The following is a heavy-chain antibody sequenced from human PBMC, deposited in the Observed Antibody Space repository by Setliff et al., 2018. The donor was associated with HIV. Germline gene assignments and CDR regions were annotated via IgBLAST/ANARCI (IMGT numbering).Heavy chain of an antibody. Sequence: SETLSLTCTVSGGSISIGGYYWGWIRQHPGKGLEWIGYIYHNGSTYYNPSLKSRVTISVDTSKNQFSLKLSSVTAADTAVYYCAKDGQWGRTSGYWPHSISYYMDVWGKGTTVTVSS. CDR1: GGSISIGGYY. CDR3: AKDGQWGRTSGYWPHSISYYMDV. D-gene: IGHD3-22*01. CDR2: IYHNGST. J-gene: IGHJ6*03. V-gene: IGHV4-31*03.